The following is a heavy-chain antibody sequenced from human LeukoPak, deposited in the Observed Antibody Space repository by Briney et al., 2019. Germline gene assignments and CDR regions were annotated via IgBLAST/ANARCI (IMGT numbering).Heavy chain of an antibody. CDR2: ISAYNGNT. CDR1: GYTFTSYA. V-gene: IGHV1-18*01. Sequence: ASVKVSCKASGYTFTSYAISWVRQAPGQGLECMGWISAYNGNTYYAQNFQGRVTMTADTSTSTAYMELRSLRSDDTAVYYCARDYGSGSYYHYWGQGTLVTVSS. D-gene: IGHD3-10*01. CDR3: ARDYGSGSYYHY. J-gene: IGHJ4*02.